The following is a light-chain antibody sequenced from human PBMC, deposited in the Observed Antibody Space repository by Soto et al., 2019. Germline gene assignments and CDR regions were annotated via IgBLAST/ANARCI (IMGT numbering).Light chain of an antibody. CDR1: QSVSSSY. V-gene: IGKV3-20*01. J-gene: IGKJ1*01. CDR3: QQYGSSPQT. Sequence: IVLTQSPGTLSLSPGERATLSCRASQSVSSSYLAWYQQKPGQAPMILIYGASSRATGIPDRFSGSGSGTDFTLTISRLEPEDFAVYYCQQYGSSPQTFGQGTKVEIK. CDR2: GAS.